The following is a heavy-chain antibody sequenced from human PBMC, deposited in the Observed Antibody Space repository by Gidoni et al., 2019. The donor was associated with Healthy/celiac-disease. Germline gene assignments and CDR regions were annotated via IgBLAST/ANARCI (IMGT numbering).Heavy chain of an antibody. V-gene: IGHV1-18*01. D-gene: IGHD3-3*01. CDR3: ARVARSGPYYYGMDV. J-gene: IGHJ6*02. CDR2: SSAYNGNT. CDR1: GYTFTSYG. Sequence: QVQLVQSGAEVKKPGASVKGSCKASGYTFTSYGISWVRQAPGQGLEWMGWSSAYNGNTNYAQKLQGRVTMTTDTSTSTAYMELRSLRSDDTAVYYCARVARSGPYYYGMDVWGQGTTVTVSS.